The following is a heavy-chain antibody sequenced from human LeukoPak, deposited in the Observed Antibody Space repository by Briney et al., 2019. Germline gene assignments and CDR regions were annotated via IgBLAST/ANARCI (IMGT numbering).Heavy chain of an antibody. Sequence: PSETLSLTCTVSGASISSHYWSWLRQPPGKGLEWIGYIYYSGSTNYNPSLKSRVTISVDTSKNQFSLKLSSVTAADTAVYYCARALELRSLANWFDPWGQGTLVTVSS. V-gene: IGHV4-59*11. CDR3: ARALELRSLANWFDP. J-gene: IGHJ5*02. D-gene: IGHD3-3*01. CDR1: GASISSHY. CDR2: IYYSGST.